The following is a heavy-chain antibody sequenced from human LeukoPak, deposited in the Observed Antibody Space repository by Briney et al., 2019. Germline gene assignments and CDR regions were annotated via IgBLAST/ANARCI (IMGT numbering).Heavy chain of an antibody. Sequence: AGRSLRLSCAASGFTFSSYGMHWVRQAPGKGLEWVAVISYDGSNKYYADSVKGRFTISRDNSKNTLYLQMNSLRAEDTAVYYCAKSSGWYFDYWGQGTLVTVSS. CDR1: GFTFSSYG. CDR2: ISYDGSNK. CDR3: AKSSGWYFDY. V-gene: IGHV3-30*18. J-gene: IGHJ4*02. D-gene: IGHD6-19*01.